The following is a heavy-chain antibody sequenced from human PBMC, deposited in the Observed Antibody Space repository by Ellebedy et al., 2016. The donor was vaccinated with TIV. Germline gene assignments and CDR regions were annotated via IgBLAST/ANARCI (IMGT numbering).Heavy chain of an antibody. CDR2: ISGSGTNT. Sequence: GGSLRLSCAASGFTFSSYAMSWVRQAPGKGLEWVSIISGSGTNTYYADSVKGRFTISRDNSKNTLYLQMNSLRAEDTAVYYCARGGRDSSGHYEDWYYDLWGRGTLVTVSS. CDR3: ARGGRDSSGHYEDWYYDL. V-gene: IGHV3-23*01. CDR1: GFTFSSYA. D-gene: IGHD3-22*01. J-gene: IGHJ2*01.